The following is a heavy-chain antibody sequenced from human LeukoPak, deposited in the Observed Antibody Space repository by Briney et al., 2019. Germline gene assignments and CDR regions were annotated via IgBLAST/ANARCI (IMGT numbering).Heavy chain of an antibody. CDR3: ARAANWHDDDWFDP. CDR2: MNPNSGNT. CDR1: GYTFTSYY. J-gene: IGHJ5*02. Sequence: ASVKVSCKASGYTFTSYYINWVRQATGQGPEWMGWMNPNSGNTDYAQRVQGRVTMTRNTAISTAYMELRSLRSEDTAVYYCARAANWHDDDWFDPWGQGTLVTVSS. D-gene: IGHD1-1*01. V-gene: IGHV1-8*01.